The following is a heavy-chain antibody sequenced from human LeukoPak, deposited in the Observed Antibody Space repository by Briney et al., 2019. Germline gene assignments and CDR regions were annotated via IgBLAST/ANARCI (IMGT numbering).Heavy chain of an antibody. Sequence: GESLKITCKGSGYSFTSYWIGWVRQMPGKGLEWMGIIYPGDSDTRYSPSFQGQVTISADKSISTAYLQWSSLNASDTAMYYCARSTYYDFWSGLLSDDFDIWEQGTMVTVSS. J-gene: IGHJ3*02. V-gene: IGHV5-51*01. CDR3: ARSTYYDFWSGLLSDDFDI. D-gene: IGHD3-3*01. CDR1: GYSFTSYW. CDR2: IYPGDSDT.